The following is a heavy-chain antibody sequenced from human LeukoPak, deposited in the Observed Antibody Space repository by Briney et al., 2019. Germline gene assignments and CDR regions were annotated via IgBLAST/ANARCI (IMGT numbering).Heavy chain of an antibody. CDR2: IIPIFGTA. Sequence: VXQXXGQGXXXXGSIIPIFGTANYAQKFQGRVTITTDESTSTAYMELSSLRSEDTAVYYCARGAQWELHYFDYWGQGTLVTVPS. CDR3: ARGAQWELHYFDY. V-gene: IGHV1-69*05. D-gene: IGHD1-26*01. J-gene: IGHJ4*02.